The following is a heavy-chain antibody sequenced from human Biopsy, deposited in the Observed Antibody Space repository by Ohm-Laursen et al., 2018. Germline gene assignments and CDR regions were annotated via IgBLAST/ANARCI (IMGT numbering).Heavy chain of an antibody. D-gene: IGHD5-18*01. CDR3: ARGNVDTPNHRFDY. CDR1: GYTLSRYY. CDR2: IAPSGGTT. Sequence: ASVKVSCKVSGYTLSRYYMHWVRQAPGQGLEWMGIIAPSGGTTSYGQKFQGRVIMTRDTSTNTVSMELSSLRSEDTAVYFCARGNVDTPNHRFDYWGQGTPVTVSS. V-gene: IGHV1-46*01. J-gene: IGHJ4*02.